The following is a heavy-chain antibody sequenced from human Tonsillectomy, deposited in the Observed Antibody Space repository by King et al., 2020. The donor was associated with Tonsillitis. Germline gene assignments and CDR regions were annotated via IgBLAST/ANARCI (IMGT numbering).Heavy chain of an antibody. CDR3: AHASGGEYYFDSSGYPDAFDI. CDR1: GFTFSSYG. CDR2: ISHDGNNK. Sequence: VQLVESGGGVVQPGRSLRLSCAASGFTFSSYGMHWVRKAPGKGLEWVAVISHDGNNKYYADSVKGRFTISRDNSKNTLYLQMDSLRAEDTAVYYCAHASGGEYYFDSSGYPDAFDIWGQGTMVTVSS. V-gene: IGHV3-30*03. J-gene: IGHJ3*02. D-gene: IGHD3-22*01.